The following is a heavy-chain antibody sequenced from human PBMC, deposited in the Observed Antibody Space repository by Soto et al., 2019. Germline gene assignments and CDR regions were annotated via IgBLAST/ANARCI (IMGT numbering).Heavy chain of an antibody. Sequence: SVKVSCKASGYTFTSYGISWVRQAPGQGLEWMGWISAYNGNTNYAQKLQGRVTMTTDTSTSTAYMELRSLRSDDTAVYYCARDRHYDSSGYYWDYYYYGMDVWGQGTTVTVSS. J-gene: IGHJ6*02. CDR3: ARDRHYDSSGYYWDYYYYGMDV. CDR2: ISAYNGNT. V-gene: IGHV1-18*01. D-gene: IGHD3-22*01. CDR1: GYTFTSYG.